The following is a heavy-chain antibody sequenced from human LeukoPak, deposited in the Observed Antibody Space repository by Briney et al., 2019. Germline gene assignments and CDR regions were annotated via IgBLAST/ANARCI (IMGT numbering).Heavy chain of an antibody. CDR3: ARELSSPWDYDTFDY. J-gene: IGHJ4*02. V-gene: IGHV1-2*02. CDR1: GYTFTGYY. CDR2: INPNSGGT. D-gene: IGHD1-7*01. Sequence: ASVKVPCKASGYTFTGYYMHWVRQAPGQGLEWMGWINPNSGGTNYAQKFQGRVTMTRDTSISTAYMELSRLRSDDTAVYYCARELSSPWDYDTFDYWGQGALVTVSS.